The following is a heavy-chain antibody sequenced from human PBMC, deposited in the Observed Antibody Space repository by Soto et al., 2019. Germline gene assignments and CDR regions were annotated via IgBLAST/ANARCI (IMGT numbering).Heavy chain of an antibody. CDR3: AREPYTITTRCLYMDV. D-gene: IGHD1-20*01. CDR2: IYYSGST. CDR1: GGSISSSTYY. Sequence: SETLSLTCTVSGGSISSSTYYWGWIRQPPGKGLEWIGSIYYSGSTYNNPSLKSRLTISVDTSKNQFSLKLSSVTAADTAVYYCAREPYTITTRCLYMDVWGKGTMVTVSS. J-gene: IGHJ6*03. V-gene: IGHV4-39*02.